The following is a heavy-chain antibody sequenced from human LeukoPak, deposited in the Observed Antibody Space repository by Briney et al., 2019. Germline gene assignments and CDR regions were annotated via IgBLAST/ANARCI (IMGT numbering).Heavy chain of an antibody. V-gene: IGHV4-39*01. CDR3: ARESSYSSGWTRPFDY. D-gene: IGHD6-19*01. CDR1: GGSISSSSYY. Sequence: SETLSLTCTVSGGSISSSSYYWGWIRQPPGKGLEWIGSIYYSGSTYYNPSLKSRVTISVDTSKNQFSLKLSSVTAADTAVYYCARESSYSSGWTRPFDYWGQGTLVTVSS. CDR2: IYYSGST. J-gene: IGHJ4*02.